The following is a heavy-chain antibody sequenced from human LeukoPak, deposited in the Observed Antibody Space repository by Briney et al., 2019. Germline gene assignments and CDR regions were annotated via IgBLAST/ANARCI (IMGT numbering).Heavy chain of an antibody. J-gene: IGHJ4*02. CDR3: ARAGWDIAVVPAANDY. CDR1: GYTFTSYD. CDR2: MNPNSGNT. V-gene: IGHV1-8*01. D-gene: IGHD2-2*01. Sequence: ASVKVSCKASGYTFTSYDINWVRQATGQGLEWMGWMNPNSGNTGYAQKFQGRVTMTRNTSISTAYMELSSLRSEDTAVYYCARAGWDIAVVPAANDYWGQGTLVTVSS.